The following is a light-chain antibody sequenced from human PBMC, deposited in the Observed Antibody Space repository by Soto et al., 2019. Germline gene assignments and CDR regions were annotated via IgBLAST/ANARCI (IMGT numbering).Light chain of an antibody. J-gene: IGLJ2*01. Sequence: QSVLTQPPSVSGAPGQRVTISCTGSSSNIWAGYDVHWYQQLPGTAPKLLIYGNSNRPSGVPDRFSGSKSGTSASLAITGLQAEDEADYYCQSYDSSLSGSRVFGGGTKVTVL. CDR1: SSNIWAGYD. CDR3: QSYDSSLSGSRV. V-gene: IGLV1-40*01. CDR2: GNS.